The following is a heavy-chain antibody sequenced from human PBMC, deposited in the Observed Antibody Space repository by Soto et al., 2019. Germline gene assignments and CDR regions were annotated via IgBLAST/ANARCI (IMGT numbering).Heavy chain of an antibody. Sequence: SETLSLTCTVSGGSVSSGSYSWSWMRQPPGKGLEWIGYVYPSWTTNYNPSLKSRVTISVDTSKSQFSLKLSPVTAADTVVYYCARGGGSYYIAYWGQGTLVTVSS. V-gene: IGHV4-61*01. CDR2: VYPSWTT. D-gene: IGHD1-26*01. J-gene: IGHJ4*02. CDR1: GGSVSSGSYS. CDR3: ARGGGSYYIAY.